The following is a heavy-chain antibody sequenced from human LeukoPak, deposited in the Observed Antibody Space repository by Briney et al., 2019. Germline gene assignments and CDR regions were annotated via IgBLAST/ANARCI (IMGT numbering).Heavy chain of an antibody. Sequence: GGSLRLSCAASGFTVSSNYMSWVRQAPGKGLEWVSVIYSSGSTYYADSVKGRFTISRDNSKNTLYLQMNSLRAEDTAVYYCARDLLGIAVAGMRYYFDYWGQGTLVTVSS. V-gene: IGHV3-66*03. CDR2: IYSSGST. CDR3: ARDLLGIAVAGMRYYFDY. D-gene: IGHD6-19*01. CDR1: GFTVSSNY. J-gene: IGHJ4*02.